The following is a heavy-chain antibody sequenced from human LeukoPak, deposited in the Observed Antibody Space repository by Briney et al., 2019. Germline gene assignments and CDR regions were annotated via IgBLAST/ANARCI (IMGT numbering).Heavy chain of an antibody. D-gene: IGHD1-26*01. Sequence: SVKVSCKASGGTFSSYAISWVRQAPGQGLEWMGRIIPILGIANYAQKFQGRVTITADKSTSTAYMELSSLRSEDTAVYYCARSGSYGLNYYYYGMDVWGQGTTVTVSS. CDR2: IIPILGIA. CDR1: GGTFSSYA. CDR3: ARSGSYGLNYYYYGMDV. V-gene: IGHV1-69*04. J-gene: IGHJ6*02.